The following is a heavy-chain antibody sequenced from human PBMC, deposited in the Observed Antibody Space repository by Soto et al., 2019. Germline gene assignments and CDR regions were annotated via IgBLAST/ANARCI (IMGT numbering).Heavy chain of an antibody. CDR1: GGSISSSSYY. CDR2: IYYSGST. V-gene: IGHV4-39*01. D-gene: IGHD2-21*02. J-gene: IGHJ4*02. Sequence: SETLSLTCTVSGGSISSSSYYWGWIRQPPGKGLEWIGSIYYSGSTYYNPSLKSRVTISVDTSKNQFSLRLSSVTAADTAVYYCARHDCLDLGGGDCYFQPSAPLDYWGQGTLVTVSS. CDR3: ARHDCLDLGGGDCYFQPSAPLDY.